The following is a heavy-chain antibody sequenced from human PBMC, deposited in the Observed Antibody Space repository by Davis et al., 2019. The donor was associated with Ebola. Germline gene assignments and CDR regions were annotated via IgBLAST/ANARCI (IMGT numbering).Heavy chain of an antibody. CDR3: AISNLWEVDS. CDR1: GTSMSSGGYY. CDR2: ISYGGRT. J-gene: IGHJ4*02. D-gene: IGHD1-26*01. Sequence: MPSETLSLTCTVSGTSMSSGGYYWTWLRQHPGRGLEWIGYISYGGRTSYNPSLKSRITISEDTSKNQFSLKLSSVTAAETAVYYCAISNLWEVDSWGQGSLVTVSS. V-gene: IGHV4-31*03.